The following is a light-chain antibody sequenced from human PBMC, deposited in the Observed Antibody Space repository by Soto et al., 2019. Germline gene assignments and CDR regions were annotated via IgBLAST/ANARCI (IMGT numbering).Light chain of an antibody. J-gene: IGKJ1*01. CDR3: QQRSNWLWT. CDR1: QSVSSY. V-gene: IGKV3-11*01. Sequence: EIVLTQSPATLSLSPGERATLSCRASQSVSSYLAWYQQKPGQAPRLLIYDASNRATGITARFSGSGSGTDVALTISSLEPEDFAVYYCQQRSNWLWTFGQGTKVEIK. CDR2: DAS.